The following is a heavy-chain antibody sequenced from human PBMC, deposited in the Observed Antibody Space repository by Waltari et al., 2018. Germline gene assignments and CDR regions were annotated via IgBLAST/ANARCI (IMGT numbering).Heavy chain of an antibody. D-gene: IGHD3-3*01. CDR2: ISFEESNE. CDR1: AFSFSTYA. Sequence: QVQLVESGGGVVQPGMSLRLSCAASAFSFSTYAMHWVRQAPGEGLGCVAVISFEESNEYYADAVKGRFTISTDSSKNTLYLQMSSLRADDTAVYYCAKGGHYDFWSGYYMDVWGKGTTVTVSS. CDR3: AKGGHYDFWSGYYMDV. V-gene: IGHV3-30*18. J-gene: IGHJ6*03.